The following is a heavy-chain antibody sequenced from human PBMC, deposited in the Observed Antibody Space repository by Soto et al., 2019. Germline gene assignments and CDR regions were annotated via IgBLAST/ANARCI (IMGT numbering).Heavy chain of an antibody. CDR2: IKQDGSEK. CDR1: GFTFSSYW. J-gene: IGHJ3*02. V-gene: IGHV3-7*01. CDR3: ASENIPDAFDI. Sequence: GGSLRLSCAASGFTFSSYWMSWVRQAPGKGLEWVANIKQDGSEKYYVDSVKGRFTISRDNAKNSLYLQMNSLRAEDTAVYYCASENIPDAFDIWGQGTMVTVSS.